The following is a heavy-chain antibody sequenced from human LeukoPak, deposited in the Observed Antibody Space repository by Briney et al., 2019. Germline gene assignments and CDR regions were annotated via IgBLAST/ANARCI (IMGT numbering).Heavy chain of an antibody. V-gene: IGHV3-23*01. Sequence: GGSLRLSCAASGFTFSSYAMHWVRQAPGKGLEWVSAISGGGGNTYYADSVKGRFTISRDNSKNTLYLQVNSLRAEDTAIYYCATLRSWDYFDYWGQGTLVTVSS. CDR1: GFTFSSYA. J-gene: IGHJ4*02. CDR2: ISGGGGNT. D-gene: IGHD3-10*01. CDR3: ATLRSWDYFDY.